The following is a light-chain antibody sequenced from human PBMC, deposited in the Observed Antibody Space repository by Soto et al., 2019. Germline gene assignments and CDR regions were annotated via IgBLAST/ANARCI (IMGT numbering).Light chain of an antibody. V-gene: IGKV1-5*03. CDR3: QHYNSYSEA. CDR1: QTISSW. CDR2: KAS. J-gene: IGKJ1*01. Sequence: DIQMTQSPSTLSGSVGDRVTITCRASQTISSWLAWYQQKPGKAPKLLIYKASTLKSGVPSRFSGSGSGTEFTLTISSLQPDDFATYYCQHYNSYSEAFGQGTKV.